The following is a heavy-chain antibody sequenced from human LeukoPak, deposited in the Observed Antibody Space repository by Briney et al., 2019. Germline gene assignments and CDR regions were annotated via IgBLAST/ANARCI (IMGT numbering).Heavy chain of an antibody. CDR1: GGSISSGSYY. Sequence: SETLSLTCTVSGGSISSGSYYWSWIRQPAGKGLEWIGRIYTSGSTNYNPSLKSRVTMSVDTSKNQFSLKLSSVTAADTATYRSYYYYMDVWGKGTTVTVSS. CDR2: IYTSGST. D-gene: IGHD2-2*02. J-gene: IGHJ6*03. CDR3: YYYYMDV. V-gene: IGHV4-61*02.